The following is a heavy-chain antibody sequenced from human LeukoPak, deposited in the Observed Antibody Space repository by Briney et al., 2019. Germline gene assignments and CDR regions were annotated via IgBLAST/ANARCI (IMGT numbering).Heavy chain of an antibody. Sequence: GGSLRLSCEASGFSFSYYNFNWVRQAPGEGLEWVSSISSSGSDMNYADSLKGRFTISRDNAKNSPYLHMSRLRVEDTAVYYCARDRSHDDDFDLWGQGTMVTVPS. V-gene: IGHV3-21*01. CDR1: GFSFSYYN. D-gene: IGHD3-16*01. CDR2: ISSSGSDM. CDR3: ARDRSHDDDFDL. J-gene: IGHJ3*01.